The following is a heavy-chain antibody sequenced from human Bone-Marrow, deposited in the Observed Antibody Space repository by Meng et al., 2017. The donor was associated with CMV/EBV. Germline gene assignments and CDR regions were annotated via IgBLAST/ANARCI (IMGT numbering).Heavy chain of an antibody. CDR3: ARDYYGSGTRFDP. V-gene: IGHV4-4*02. J-gene: IGHJ5*02. Sequence: AVSGGCMNSRNWWSWVRQPPGKGLGWIGEMLRSGSNNYNPSLKSRVNISVDKSKDEFSRRLSSVTAADKAVYYCARDYYGSGTRFDPWGQGTLVTVSS. CDR2: MLRSGSN. CDR1: GGCMNSRNW. D-gene: IGHD3-10*01.